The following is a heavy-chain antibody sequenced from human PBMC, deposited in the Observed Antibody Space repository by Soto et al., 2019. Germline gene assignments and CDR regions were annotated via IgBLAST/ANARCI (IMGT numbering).Heavy chain of an antibody. CDR2: IYTSGST. V-gene: IGHV4-4*07. CDR1: GASISSYY. J-gene: IGHJ6*02. CDR3: ARETYYDFWSGYYGPVDYYYYGMDV. D-gene: IGHD3-3*01. Sequence: SETLSLTGTVSGASISSYYWSWIRQPAGKGLEGIGRIYTSGSTNYNPSLKRRVTMSVDTSKNQFSLKLSSVTAADTAVYYCARETYYDFWSGYYGPVDYYYYGMDVWGQGTQVTVSS.